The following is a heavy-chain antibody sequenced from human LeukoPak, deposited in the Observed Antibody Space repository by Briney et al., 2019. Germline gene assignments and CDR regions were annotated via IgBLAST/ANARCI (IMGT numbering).Heavy chain of an antibody. D-gene: IGHD1-26*01. CDR3: ARTRSGSYPPFDN. Sequence: SETLSLTCTVSGGSISSSDYFWGWIRHPPGKGLEWIGTISYSGSTYYNPSLKSRLTISVDTSKKQFFVRLSSVSAADTAIYYCARTRSGSYPPFDNWGQGTLVSVSS. J-gene: IGHJ4*02. CDR2: ISYSGST. V-gene: IGHV4-39*01. CDR1: GGSISSSDYF.